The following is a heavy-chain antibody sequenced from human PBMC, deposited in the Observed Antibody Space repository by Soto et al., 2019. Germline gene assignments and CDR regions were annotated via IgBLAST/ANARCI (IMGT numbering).Heavy chain of an antibody. Sequence: VSGDSISIYYWSWIRQPPGKELEWIGYIYYSVSTNYNPSLKSRVTISADTSKNQFSLKLRSVTAADTAVYYCGRGAIAAQAFDSWGQGTLVTVSS. D-gene: IGHD6-13*01. J-gene: IGHJ4*02. V-gene: IGHV4-59*13. CDR2: IYYSVST. CDR1: GDSISIYY. CDR3: GRGAIAAQAFDS.